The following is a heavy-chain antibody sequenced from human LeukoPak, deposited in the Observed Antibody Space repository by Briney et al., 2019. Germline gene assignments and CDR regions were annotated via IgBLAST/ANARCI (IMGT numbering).Heavy chain of an antibody. CDR1: GFTFGDYA. CDR3: TRDGMGDFDY. CDR2: IRSKTYGGTT. D-gene: IGHD1-26*01. Sequence: GGSLRLSCTSSGFTFGDYAMSWFRQAPGKGLEWVGFIRSKTYGGTTECAASVKGRFTISRDDSKSIAYLQMNSLNTEDTAVYYCTRDGMGDFDYWGQGTLVTVSS. J-gene: IGHJ4*02. V-gene: IGHV3-49*03.